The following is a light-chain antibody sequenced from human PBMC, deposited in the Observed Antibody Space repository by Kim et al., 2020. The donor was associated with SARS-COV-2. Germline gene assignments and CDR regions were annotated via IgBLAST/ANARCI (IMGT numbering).Light chain of an antibody. Sequence: SYELTQPPSGSVSPGQTASITCSGDKLGDKYACWYQQKPGQSPVVVIYQDSKRPSGIPERFSGSNSGNTVTLTISGTQAMDEADYYCQAWDSRVVFGGGTQLTVL. CDR2: QDS. V-gene: IGLV3-1*01. J-gene: IGLJ2*01. CDR1: KLGDKY. CDR3: QAWDSRVV.